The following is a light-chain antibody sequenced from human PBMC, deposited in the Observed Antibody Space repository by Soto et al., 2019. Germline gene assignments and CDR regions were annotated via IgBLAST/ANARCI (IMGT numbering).Light chain of an antibody. CDR2: DTN. CDR1: TGAVTSGHY. CDR3: LLSYSGAHWV. V-gene: IGLV7-46*01. J-gene: IGLJ3*02. Sequence: QAVVTQEPSLTVSPGGTVTLTCGSSTGAVTSGHYPYWFQQKPGQAPRTLFYDTNNKHSWTPARFSGSLLGGKAALTLSGAQPEDEAEYYCLLSYSGAHWVFGGGTKVTVL.